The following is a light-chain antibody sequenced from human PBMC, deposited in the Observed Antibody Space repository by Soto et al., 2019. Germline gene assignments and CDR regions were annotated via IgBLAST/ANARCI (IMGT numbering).Light chain of an antibody. CDR2: DAS. V-gene: IGKV1-5*01. J-gene: IGKJ1*01. CDR3: QQYNSYRT. CDR1: QSISSW. Sequence: IQIPQSPSTLSSSLGDRVAITCRASQSISSWLAWYQQKPGKAPKLLIYDASSLESGVPSRFSGSGSGTEFTPTISSLQPDDFATYYCQQYNSYRTFGQGTKVDIK.